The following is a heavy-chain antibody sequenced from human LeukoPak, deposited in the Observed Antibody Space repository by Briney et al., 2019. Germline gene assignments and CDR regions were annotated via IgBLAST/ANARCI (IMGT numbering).Heavy chain of an antibody. D-gene: IGHD1-26*01. CDR2: INPNSGDT. J-gene: IGHJ5*02. CDR3: ARGLGWFDP. V-gene: IGHV1-8*02. CDR1: GYTFTDYY. Sequence: ASVKVSCKASGYTFTDYYINWVRQAPGQGLEWIGWINPNSGDTGYAQKFQGRVTMTRNTSISTAYMELSSLRSEDTAVYYCARGLGWFDPWGQGTLVTVSS.